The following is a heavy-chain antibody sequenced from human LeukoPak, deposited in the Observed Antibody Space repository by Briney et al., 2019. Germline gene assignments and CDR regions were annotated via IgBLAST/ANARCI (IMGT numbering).Heavy chain of an antibody. J-gene: IGHJ4*02. Sequence: GGSLRLSCAASGFPFSAYSMNWVRQAPGKGLEWISYIGISSGNTKYADSVKGRFTISGDIAKNSLYLQMNSLRVEDTAVYYCARDHNYAFDNWGQGTLVTVSS. D-gene: IGHD1-1*01. CDR1: GFPFSAYS. V-gene: IGHV3-11*06. CDR3: ARDHNYAFDN. CDR2: IGISSGNT.